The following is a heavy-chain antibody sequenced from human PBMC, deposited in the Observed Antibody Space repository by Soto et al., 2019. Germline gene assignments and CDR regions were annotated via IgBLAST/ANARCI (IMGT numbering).Heavy chain of an antibody. CDR2: IYYTGST. CDR1: GGSVNSDNFY. Sequence: SETLSLTCTVSGGSVNSDNFYWSWIRQPPGRGLEWIGYIYYTGSTSYNPSLKSRVTISIATSRNQFSLKLSSVTAADTAVYYCAREFSNSPEAFDSWGQGSLVTVS. J-gene: IGHJ4*02. V-gene: IGHV4-61*01. CDR3: AREFSNSPEAFDS. D-gene: IGHD6-6*01.